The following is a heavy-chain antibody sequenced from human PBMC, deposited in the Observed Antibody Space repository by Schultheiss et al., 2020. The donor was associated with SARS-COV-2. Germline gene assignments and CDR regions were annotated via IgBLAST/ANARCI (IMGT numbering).Heavy chain of an antibody. CDR1: GYTFTGYY. V-gene: IGHV1-46*01. J-gene: IGHJ4*02. CDR2: INPSGGST. CDR3: ARASSIVVDH. D-gene: IGHD2-15*01. Sequence: ASVKVSCKASGYTFTGYYMHWVRQAPGQGLEWMGIINPSGGSTSYAQKFQGRVTMTTDTSTSTAYMELRSLRSDDTAVYYCARASSIVVDHWGQGTLVTVSS.